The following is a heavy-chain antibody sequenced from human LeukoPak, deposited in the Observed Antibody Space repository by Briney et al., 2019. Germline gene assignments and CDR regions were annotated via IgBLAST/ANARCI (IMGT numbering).Heavy chain of an antibody. J-gene: IGHJ4*02. D-gene: IGHD1-7*01. CDR1: GGSISSSSYY. CDR2: FSSGGSA. CDR3: ARQQTGTMYDV. V-gene: IGHV4-39*07. Sequence: SSETLSLTCIVPGGSISSSSYYWAWIRQSPGKGLEWIGTFSSGGSAYYNPSLTSRVSISKDTSDNQFSLRLYSVTAADTAVYYCARQQTGTMYDVWGQGTQVTVSA.